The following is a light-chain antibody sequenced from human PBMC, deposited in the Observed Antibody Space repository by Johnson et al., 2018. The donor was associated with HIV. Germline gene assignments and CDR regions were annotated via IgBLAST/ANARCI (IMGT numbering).Light chain of an antibody. CDR2: DNN. CDR3: GSWDSSLSAFV. J-gene: IGLJ1*01. CDR1: SSNIGNSY. Sequence: QSVLTQPPSVSAAPGQKVTISCSGSSSNIGNSYVSWYQQLPGTAPKLLIYDNNKRPSEIPDRFSGSKSGTSATLGITGLQTGDETDYYCGSWDSSLSAFVFGSGTKAAVL. V-gene: IGLV1-51*01.